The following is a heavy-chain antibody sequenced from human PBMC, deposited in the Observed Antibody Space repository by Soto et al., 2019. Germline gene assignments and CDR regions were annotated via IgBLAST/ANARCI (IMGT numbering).Heavy chain of an antibody. Sequence: SETLSLTCAVYGGSFSGYYWSWIRQPQGKGLEWIGEINHSGSTNYNPSLKSRVTISLDTSKNQFSLKLSSVTAADTAVYYCARGHDIVVVPAAMPFDYWGQGTLVTVSS. D-gene: IGHD2-2*01. V-gene: IGHV4-34*01. J-gene: IGHJ4*02. CDR3: ARGHDIVVVPAAMPFDY. CDR2: INHSGST. CDR1: GGSFSGYY.